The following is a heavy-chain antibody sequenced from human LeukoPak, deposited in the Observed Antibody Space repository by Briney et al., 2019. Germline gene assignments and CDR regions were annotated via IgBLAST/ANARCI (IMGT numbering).Heavy chain of an antibody. CDR1: GFTFSSYS. Sequence: GGSLRLSCAASGFTFSSYSMNWVRQAPGKGLEWVSSISSSSSYIYYADSVKGRFTISRDNAKNSLYLQMNSLRAEDTAVYYCARESTSERPGQWGQGTLVTVSS. CDR3: ARESTSERPGQ. D-gene: IGHD5/OR15-5a*01. J-gene: IGHJ4*02. V-gene: IGHV3-21*01. CDR2: ISSSSSYI.